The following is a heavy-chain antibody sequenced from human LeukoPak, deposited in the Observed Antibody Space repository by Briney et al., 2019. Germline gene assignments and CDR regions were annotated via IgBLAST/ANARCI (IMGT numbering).Heavy chain of an antibody. CDR3: ARDRVGYNWFDP. Sequence: ASVKVSCKASGYTFTSYAMHWVRQAPGQRLEWMGWINAGNGNTKYSQKFQGRVTTTRDTSASTAYMELSSLRSEDTAVYYCARDRVGYNWFDPWGQGTLVTVSS. CDR1: GYTFTSYA. J-gene: IGHJ5*02. CDR2: INAGNGNT. D-gene: IGHD1-26*01. V-gene: IGHV1-3*01.